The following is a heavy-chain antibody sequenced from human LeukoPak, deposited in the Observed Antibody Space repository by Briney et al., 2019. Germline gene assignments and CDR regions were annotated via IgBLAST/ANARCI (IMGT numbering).Heavy chain of an antibody. CDR1: GFTFSSHG. J-gene: IGHJ4*02. CDR2: ISYDGSNK. CDR3: AKAGVLWFGELAGDYFDY. V-gene: IGHV3-30*18. Sequence: PGGSLRLSCAASGFTFSSHGMHWVRQAPGKGLEWVAVISYDGSNKYYADSVKGRFTISRDNSKNTLYPQMNSLRAEDTAVYYCAKAGVLWFGELAGDYFDYWGQGTLVTVSS. D-gene: IGHD3-10*01.